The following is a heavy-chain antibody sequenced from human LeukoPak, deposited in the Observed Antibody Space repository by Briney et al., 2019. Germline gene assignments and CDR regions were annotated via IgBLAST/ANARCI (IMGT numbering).Heavy chain of an antibody. D-gene: IGHD3-22*01. CDR1: GGSISSSY. J-gene: IGHJ4*02. Sequence: SETLSLTCTVSGGSISSSYWGWIRQPPGKGLEWIGSIYYSGSTYYNPSLKSRITISVDTSKNQFSLKLSSVTAADTAVYYCARLDDSSGYFHWGQGTLVTVSS. V-gene: IGHV4-39*01. CDR2: IYYSGST. CDR3: ARLDDSSGYFH.